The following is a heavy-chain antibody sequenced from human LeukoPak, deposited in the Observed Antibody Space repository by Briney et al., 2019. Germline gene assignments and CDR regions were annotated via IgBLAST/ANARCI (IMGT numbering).Heavy chain of an antibody. CDR2: VYPVDSDT. Sequence: GESLKISCKGSGYSFTSGYSFAVYWIGWVGQMPGQGPEWMGIVYPVDSDTRYSPSFQGQVTISVDTSISTAYLQWSSLKASDTAIYYCVRRGYCDGTGGCHSNPFDIWGQGTMVTVSS. D-gene: IGHD2/OR15-2a*01. J-gene: IGHJ3*02. CDR3: VRRGYCDGTGGCHSNPFDI. CDR1: GYSFTSGYSFAVYW. V-gene: IGHV5-51*01.